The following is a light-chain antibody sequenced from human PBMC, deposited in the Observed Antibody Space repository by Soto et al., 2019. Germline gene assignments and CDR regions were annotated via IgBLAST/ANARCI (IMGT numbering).Light chain of an antibody. V-gene: IGLV2-8*01. CDR1: SSDVGGYNY. CDR2: DVS. CDR3: SSYAGSNNLV. Sequence: QSALTQPPSASGSLGQSVTISCTGTSSDVGGYNYVSWYQQHPGKAPKLLIYDVSHRPSGVPDRFSGSKSGNTASLTVSGLQAEDEADYYCSSYAGSNNLVFGTATKLTVL. J-gene: IGLJ1*01.